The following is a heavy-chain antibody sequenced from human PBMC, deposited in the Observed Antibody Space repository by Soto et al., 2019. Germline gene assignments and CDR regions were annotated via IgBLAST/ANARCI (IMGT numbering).Heavy chain of an antibody. Sequence: LSLTCAASGFTFSSYAMSWVRQAPGKGLEWVSAISGGGGSTYYADSVKGRFTISRDNSKNTLYLQMNSLRAEDTAVYYCAKDVERRTTAAFDIWGQGTMVTVSS. V-gene: IGHV3-23*01. J-gene: IGHJ3*02. CDR1: GFTFSSYA. CDR3: AKDVERRTTAAFDI. D-gene: IGHD1-1*01. CDR2: ISGGGGST.